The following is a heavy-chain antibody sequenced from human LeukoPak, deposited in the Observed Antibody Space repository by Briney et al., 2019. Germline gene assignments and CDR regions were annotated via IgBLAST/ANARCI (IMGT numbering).Heavy chain of an antibody. Sequence: PSETLSLTCTVSGGSISTSNYYWGWIRQPPGKGLEWIGNIFYSGSTYYNPSLKSRVTISVDTSKNQFSLKLSSVTAADTAVYYCARNQYSREYFQHWGQGTLVTVSS. J-gene: IGHJ1*01. V-gene: IGHV4-39*07. CDR3: ARNQYSREYFQH. CDR1: GGSISTSNYY. D-gene: IGHD6-6*01. CDR2: IFYSGST.